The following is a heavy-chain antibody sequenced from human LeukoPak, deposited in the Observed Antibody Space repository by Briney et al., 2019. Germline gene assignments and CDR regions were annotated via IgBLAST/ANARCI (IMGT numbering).Heavy chain of an antibody. Sequence: GRSLRLSCAASGFTLNTYAMHWVRQAPGKGLEWVSSISGSGGTTQYADSVQGRFTISRDNSKNTLYLQMNSLRAEDTAVYYCAKDPNGDYIGTFDIWGQGTMVTVSS. J-gene: IGHJ3*02. CDR1: GFTLNTYA. CDR2: ISGSGGTT. CDR3: AKDPNGDYIGTFDI. D-gene: IGHD4-17*01. V-gene: IGHV3-23*01.